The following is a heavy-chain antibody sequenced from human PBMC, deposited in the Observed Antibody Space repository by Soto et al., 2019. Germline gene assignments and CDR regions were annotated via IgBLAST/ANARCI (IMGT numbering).Heavy chain of an antibody. CDR3: AKTVVVSTRYFDS. J-gene: IGHJ5*01. D-gene: IGHD3-22*01. V-gene: IGHV3-23*01. Sequence: WGSLRLSCVASGFTFTHYAIIFFRPSQGKWFEWVSAITGDGTTYYADSVKGRFTIFSDNSKNTLFLQMNTLRAEDTVVYYCAKTVVVSTRYFDSWGQGTLVTVSS. CDR1: GFTFTHYA. CDR2: ITGDGTT.